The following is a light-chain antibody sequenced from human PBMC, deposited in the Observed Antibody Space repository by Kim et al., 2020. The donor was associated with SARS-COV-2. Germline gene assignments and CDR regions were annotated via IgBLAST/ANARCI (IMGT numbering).Light chain of an antibody. CDR1: ESISHW. CDR2: DAS. CDR3: QQYDSYSWT. V-gene: IGKV1-5*01. Sequence: DIQMTQSPSTLSASVGDRVNITCRASESISHWLAWYQQKPGKAPKGLIYDASSLESGVPSRFSGSGSETEFTLTISNLQPDDFATYYCQQYDSYSWTFGQGTKVDIK. J-gene: IGKJ1*01.